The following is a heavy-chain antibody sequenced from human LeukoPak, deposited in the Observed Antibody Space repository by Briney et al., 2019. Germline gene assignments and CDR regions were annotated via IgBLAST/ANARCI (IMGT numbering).Heavy chain of an antibody. Sequence: GGSLRLSCAASGFTFNSYAMTWVRQAPGKGLEWVSTVVGSGGSTYYTDSGRGRFTVSRDNSKNTLFLQMNALRADDTAVYYCAKGAGTTMVRGVITGYYYYYGMDVWGQGTTVTVSS. CDR1: GFTFNSYA. CDR2: VVGSGGST. V-gene: IGHV3-23*01. D-gene: IGHD3-10*01. CDR3: AKGAGTTMVRGVITGYYYYYGMDV. J-gene: IGHJ6*01.